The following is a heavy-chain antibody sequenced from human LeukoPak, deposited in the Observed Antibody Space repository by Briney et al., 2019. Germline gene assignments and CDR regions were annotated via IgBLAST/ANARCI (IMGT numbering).Heavy chain of an antibody. CDR2: IKQDGSEK. V-gene: IGHV3-7*03. CDR3: ARGPEYYDILTGYYHFDY. CDR1: GFTFSSNW. J-gene: IGHJ4*02. D-gene: IGHD3-9*01. Sequence: GGSLRLSCAASGFTFSSNWMSWVRQAPGKGLEWVANIKQDGSEKYYVDSVKGRFTISRDNAKNSLYLQMTSLRAEDTAVYYCARGPEYYDILTGYYHFDYWGQGTLVTVSS.